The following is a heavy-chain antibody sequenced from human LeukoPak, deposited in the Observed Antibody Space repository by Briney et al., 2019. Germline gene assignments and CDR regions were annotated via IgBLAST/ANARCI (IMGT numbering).Heavy chain of an antibody. CDR3: ARGTPYSYGRGYYFDY. CDR1: GFTFSSYW. D-gene: IGHD5-18*01. Sequence: GGSLRLSCAASGFTFSSYWMSWVRQAPGKGLEWVANIKQDGSEKYYVDSVKGRFTISRGNAKNSLYLQMNSLRAEDTAVYYCARGTPYSYGRGYYFDYWGKGTLVTVSS. CDR2: IKQDGSEK. J-gene: IGHJ4*02. V-gene: IGHV3-7*01.